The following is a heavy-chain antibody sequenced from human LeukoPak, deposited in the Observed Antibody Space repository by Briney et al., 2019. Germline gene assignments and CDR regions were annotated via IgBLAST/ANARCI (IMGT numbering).Heavy chain of an antibody. CDR1: DDTFSNYG. Sequence: ASVKVSCKASDDTFSNYGISWVRQAPGQGLEWMGWISTYNGNTHYVQKFQGRVTMTTDTSTNIADLELRDLRSDDTAVYYCARTQWLEDAFDFWGQGAVVTVSS. D-gene: IGHD6-19*01. CDR3: ARTQWLEDAFDF. CDR2: ISTYNGNT. J-gene: IGHJ3*01. V-gene: IGHV1-18*01.